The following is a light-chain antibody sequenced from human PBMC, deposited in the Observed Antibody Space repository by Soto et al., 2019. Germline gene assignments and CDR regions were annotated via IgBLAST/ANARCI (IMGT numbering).Light chain of an antibody. CDR3: QQYNSYPWT. V-gene: IGKV1-5*01. CDR1: QSISSW. Sequence: IHMTKSPSTLSASACDRVTTSCRASQSISSWLAWYQQKPGKAPKLLIYDASSLESGVPSRFSGSGSGTEFTLTISSLQPDDFATYYCQQYNSYPWTFGQGTKVDIK. CDR2: DAS. J-gene: IGKJ1*01.